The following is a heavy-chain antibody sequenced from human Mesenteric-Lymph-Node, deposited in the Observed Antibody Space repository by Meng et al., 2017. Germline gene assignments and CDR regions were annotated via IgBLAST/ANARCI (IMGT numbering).Heavy chain of an antibody. CDR1: GFTFSSYA. Sequence: GESLKISCAASGFTFSSYAMSWVRQAPGKGLEWVSAISGSGGSTYYADSVQGRFTISRDNSKNTLYLQMNSLRAEDTAVYYCAKVSVWGLGPWGQGTLVTVAS. V-gene: IGHV3-23*01. CDR3: AKVSVWGLGP. J-gene: IGHJ5*02. CDR2: ISGSGGST. D-gene: IGHD3-16*01.